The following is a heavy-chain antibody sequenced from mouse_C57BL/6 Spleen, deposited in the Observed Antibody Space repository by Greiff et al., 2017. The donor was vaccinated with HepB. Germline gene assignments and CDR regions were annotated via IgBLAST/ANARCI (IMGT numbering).Heavy chain of an antibody. CDR1: GFSLTSYG. J-gene: IGHJ4*01. V-gene: IGHV2-5*01. D-gene: IGHD2-14*01. CDR3: AKNRGTTYAMDY. CDR2: IWRGGST. Sequence: QVQLQQSGPGLVQPSQSLSITCTVSGFSLTSYGVHWVRQSPGKGLEWLGVIWRGGSTDYNAAFMSRLSTPKDNSKSQGFFKMNSLQADDTAIYYCAKNRGTTYAMDYWGQGTSVTVSS.